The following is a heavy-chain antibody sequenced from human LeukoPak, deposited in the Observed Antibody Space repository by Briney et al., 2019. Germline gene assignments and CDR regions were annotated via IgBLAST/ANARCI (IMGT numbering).Heavy chain of an antibody. Sequence: PSETLSLTCNVSGDSISSSNYYWAWIRQPPGKGLEWIGNIYSSGTTHFSPSLRSRLTMSADNSKNQLLLKMISVTAADTAVYYCARHNMDLSDFDFWGQGTLVTVSS. CDR3: ARHNMDLSDFDF. CDR1: GDSISSSNYY. D-gene: IGHD3-3*01. V-gene: IGHV4-39*01. J-gene: IGHJ4*02. CDR2: IYSSGTT.